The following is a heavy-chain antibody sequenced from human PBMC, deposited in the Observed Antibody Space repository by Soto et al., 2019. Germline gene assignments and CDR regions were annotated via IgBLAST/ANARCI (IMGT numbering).Heavy chain of an antibody. V-gene: IGHV1-18*04. CDR2: ISAYNGNT. J-gene: IGHJ6*02. D-gene: IGHD3-3*01. Sequence: ASVKVSCKASGYTFTSYGISWVRQAPGQGLEWMGWISAYNGNTNYAQKLQGRVTMTTDTSTSTAYMELRSQRSDDTAVYYCARGPRGGFWSGYAFYYYYGMDVWGQGTTVTVSS. CDR3: ARGPRGGFWSGYAFYYYYGMDV. CDR1: GYTFTSYG.